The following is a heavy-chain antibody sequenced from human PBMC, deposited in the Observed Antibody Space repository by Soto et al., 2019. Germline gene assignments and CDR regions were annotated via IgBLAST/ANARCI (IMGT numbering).Heavy chain of an antibody. D-gene: IGHD2-2*02. V-gene: IGHV3-30*18. CDR2: ISYDGSNK. Sequence: GGSLRLSCAASGFTFSSYGMHWVRQAPGKGLEWVAVISYDGSNKYYADSVKGRFTTSRDNSKNTLYLQMNSLRAEDTAVYYCAKDIGGYCSSTSCYTGAFDIWGQGTMVTVSS. J-gene: IGHJ3*02. CDR1: GFTFSSYG. CDR3: AKDIGGYCSSTSCYTGAFDI.